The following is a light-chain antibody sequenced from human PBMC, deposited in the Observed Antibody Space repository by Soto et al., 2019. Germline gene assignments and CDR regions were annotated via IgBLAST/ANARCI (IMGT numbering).Light chain of an antibody. J-gene: IGKJ1*01. Sequence: DIVVTQSPATLSASPGERVTLSCRASQFVSSRLAWYQRRPGQVPRLLIYDTSTRAPGISAWFSGSGSGTEFTLTISSLQSEDFAVYYCQEYIQWPPGMFGPGTKVDIK. CDR2: DTS. CDR1: QFVSSR. CDR3: QEYIQWPPGM. V-gene: IGKV3-15*01.